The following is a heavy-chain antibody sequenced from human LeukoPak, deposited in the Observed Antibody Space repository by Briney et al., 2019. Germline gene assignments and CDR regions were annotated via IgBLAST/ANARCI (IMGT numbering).Heavy chain of an antibody. D-gene: IGHD3-3*01. Sequence: SETLSLTCTVSGGSISSYYWSWVRQPPGKGLEWIGYIYYSVSTNYNPSLKSRVTIPVDTSKNQFSLKLSSVTAADTAVYYCARSHYDFWSAFDAFDIWGQGTMVTVSS. CDR3: ARSHYDFWSAFDAFDI. CDR2: IYYSVST. J-gene: IGHJ3*02. V-gene: IGHV4-59*01. CDR1: GGSISSYY.